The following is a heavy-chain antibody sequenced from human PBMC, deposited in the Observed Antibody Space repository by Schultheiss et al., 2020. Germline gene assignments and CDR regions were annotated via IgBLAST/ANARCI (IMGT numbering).Heavy chain of an antibody. V-gene: IGHV4-61*02. J-gene: IGHJ5*02. D-gene: IGHD2-8*01. CDR3: AREEYCTNGVCYPPYNWFDP. CDR2: IYTSGST. Sequence: SETLSLTCTVSGGSISSGSYYWSWIRQPAGKGLEWIGRIYTSGSTNYNPSLKSRVTISVDTSKNQFSLKLSSVTAADTAVYYCAREEYCTNGVCYPPYNWFDPWGQGTLVTVSS. CDR1: GGSISSGSYY.